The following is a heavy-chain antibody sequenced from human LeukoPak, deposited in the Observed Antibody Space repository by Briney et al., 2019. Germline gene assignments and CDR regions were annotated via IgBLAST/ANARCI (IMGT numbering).Heavy chain of an antibody. D-gene: IGHD3-10*01. Sequence: SETLSLTCTVSGGSISSYYWSWIRQPPGKGLEWIGYIYYSGSTNYNPSLKSRVTISVDTSKTQFSLKLSSVTAADTAVYYCARELGYYGSGIVWGQGTLVTVSS. CDR2: IYYSGST. CDR3: ARELGYYGSGIV. V-gene: IGHV4-59*01. J-gene: IGHJ4*02. CDR1: GGSISSYY.